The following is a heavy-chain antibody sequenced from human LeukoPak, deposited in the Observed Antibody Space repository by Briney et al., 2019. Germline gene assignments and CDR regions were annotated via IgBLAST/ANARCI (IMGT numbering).Heavy chain of an antibody. CDR2: IWYDGSNK. J-gene: IGHJ4*02. D-gene: IGHD3-22*01. CDR3: ARDSDYDSSGYLVY. V-gene: IGHV3-33*01. Sequence: GRSLRLSCAASGFTFSSYGMHWVRQAPGKGLEWVAVIWYDGSNKYYADSVKGRFTISRDNSKNTLYLQMNSLRAEGTAVYYCARDSDYDSSGYLVYWGQGTLVTVSS. CDR1: GFTFSSYG.